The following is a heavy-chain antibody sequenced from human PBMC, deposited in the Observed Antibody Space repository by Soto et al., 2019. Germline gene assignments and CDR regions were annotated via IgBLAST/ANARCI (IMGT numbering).Heavy chain of an antibody. J-gene: IGHJ3*01. Sequence: GGSLRLSCAASGFTFSGYAMNWVRQAPGKGLEWVSGIRGRGGSTDYAASVKGRFTISRDNTKNTLYVQMSSLRAEDTAVYYCAKGALTGTTADAFDLWGQGTTVTVSS. V-gene: IGHV3-23*01. CDR1: GFTFSGYA. CDR3: AKGALTGTTADAFDL. CDR2: IRGRGGST. D-gene: IGHD1-7*01.